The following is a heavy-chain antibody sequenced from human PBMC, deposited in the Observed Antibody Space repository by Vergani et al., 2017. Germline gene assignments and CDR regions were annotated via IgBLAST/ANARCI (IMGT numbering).Heavy chain of an antibody. CDR3: ARGYYDFWSGYYTYYYYMDV. Sequence: QLQLQESGPGLVKPSETLSLTCTVSGGSISSSSYYWSWIRQPPGKGLEWIGEINHSGSTNYNPSLKSRVTISVDTSKNQFSLKLSSVTAADTAVYYCARGYYDFWSGYYTYYYYMDVWGKGTTVTVSS. CDR2: INHSGST. D-gene: IGHD3-3*01. V-gene: IGHV4-39*07. CDR1: GGSISSSSYY. J-gene: IGHJ6*03.